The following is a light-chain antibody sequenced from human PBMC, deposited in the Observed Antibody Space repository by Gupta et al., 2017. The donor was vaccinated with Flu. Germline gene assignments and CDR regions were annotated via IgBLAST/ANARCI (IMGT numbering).Light chain of an antibody. CDR1: QNVNTN. J-gene: IGKJ1*01. CDR2: DAS. V-gene: IGKV3-15*01. Sequence: ATLSVSPGERATLSCRASQNVNTNLAWYQQKPGQSPRVIIYDASTRATDVPARFSGSGSGTDFTLAISSRQSEDFAIYYCQQYHNWPPWTFGQGTKVEVK. CDR3: QQYHNWPPWT.